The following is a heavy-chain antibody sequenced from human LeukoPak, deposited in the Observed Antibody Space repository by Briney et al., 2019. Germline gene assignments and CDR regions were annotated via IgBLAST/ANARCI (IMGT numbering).Heavy chain of an antibody. D-gene: IGHD6-13*01. V-gene: IGHV1-46*01. Sequence: ASVKVSCEASGYTFTSYWIQWVRQAPGQGLEWMGLINPNDGSTTYTHKFQGRVTMTRDTSTSTVYMDSSSLTSEDTAVYYCARAPRDSSTMLDYWGQGTLVTVSS. CDR3: ARAPRDSSTMLDY. CDR2: INPNDGST. J-gene: IGHJ4*02. CDR1: GYTFTSYW.